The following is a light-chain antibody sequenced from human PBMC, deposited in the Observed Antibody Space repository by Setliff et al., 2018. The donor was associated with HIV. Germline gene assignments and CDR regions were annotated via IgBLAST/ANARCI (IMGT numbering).Light chain of an antibody. J-gene: IGLJ1*01. CDR1: SNDVGSYDR. Sequence: QSALTQPRSVSGSPGQSVTISCTGTSNDVGSYDRVSWYQQLPGKAPKLIISDVDKRPSGVPDRFSGSKSGDTASLTISGLQAEDEADYYCSSYTSDSTLGVFGTGTKVTVL. CDR3: SSYTSDSTLGV. CDR2: DVD. V-gene: IGLV2-18*02.